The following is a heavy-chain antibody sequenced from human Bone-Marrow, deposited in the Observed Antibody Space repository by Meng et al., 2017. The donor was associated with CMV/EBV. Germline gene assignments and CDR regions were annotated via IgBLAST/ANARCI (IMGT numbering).Heavy chain of an antibody. D-gene: IGHD3-10*01. CDR3: ARDLIISERRRYYYGSGLPDV. J-gene: IGHJ6*02. V-gene: IGHV3-7*01. CDR1: GFTFSSYW. Sequence: GGSLRLSCAASGFTFSSYWMSWVRQAPGKGLEWVANIKQDGSEKYYVDSVKGRFTISRDNAKNSLYLQMNSLRAEDTAVYYCARDLIISERRRYYYGSGLPDVWGQGTTVTVSS. CDR2: IKQDGSEK.